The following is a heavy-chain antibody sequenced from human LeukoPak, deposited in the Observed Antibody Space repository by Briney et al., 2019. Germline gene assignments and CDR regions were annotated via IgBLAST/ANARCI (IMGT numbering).Heavy chain of an antibody. J-gene: IGHJ3*01. CDR1: GGSLSSGDYY. D-gene: IGHD3-22*01. Sequence: ASQTLSLTCTVSGGSLSSGDYYWSWLRQHPGKGLEWIGYIYYSGSTYYNPSLKSRVTISVDTSKNQFSLKLTSVTAADTAVYYCARNFDSYIAFDVWGQGTMVTVSS. V-gene: IGHV4-31*03. CDR3: ARNFDSYIAFDV. CDR2: IYYSGST.